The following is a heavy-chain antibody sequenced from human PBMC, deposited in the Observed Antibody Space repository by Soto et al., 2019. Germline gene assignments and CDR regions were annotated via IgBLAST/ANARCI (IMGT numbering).Heavy chain of an antibody. V-gene: IGHV1-69*13. CDR3: AGDSSGYYNLPPYYFDY. J-gene: IGHJ4*02. D-gene: IGHD3-22*01. CDR1: GGTFSSYA. Sequence: GASVKVSCKASGGTFSSYAISWVRQAPGQGLEWMGGIIPIFGTANYAQKFQGRVTITADESTSTAYMELSSLRSEDTAMYYCAGDSSGYYNLPPYYFDYWGQGTLVTVSS. CDR2: IIPIFGTA.